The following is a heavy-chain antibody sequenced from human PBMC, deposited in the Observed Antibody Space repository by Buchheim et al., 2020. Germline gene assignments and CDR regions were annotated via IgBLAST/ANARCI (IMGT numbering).Heavy chain of an antibody. CDR1: GYTFTGYY. CDR3: ARGDIVVVPAAIQRQPFDY. J-gene: IGHJ4*02. Sequence: QVQLVQSGAEVKKPGASVKVSCKASGYTFTGYYMHWVRQAPGQGLEWMGWINPNSGGTNYAQKFQGWVTMTRDTSISTAYMELSRLRSDDTAVYDCARGDIVVVPAAIQRQPFDYWGQGTL. V-gene: IGHV1-2*04. CDR2: INPNSGGT. D-gene: IGHD2-2*01.